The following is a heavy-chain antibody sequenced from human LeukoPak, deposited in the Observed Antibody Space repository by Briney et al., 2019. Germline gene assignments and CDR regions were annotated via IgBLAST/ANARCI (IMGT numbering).Heavy chain of an antibody. D-gene: IGHD4-11*01. Sequence: GASVKVSCKASGGTFSSYAISWVRQAPGQGLEWMGRIIPIFGIANYAQKFQGRVTITADKSTSTAYMELSSLRSEDTAVYYCARVPPARNDYSNYVDYYGMDVWGQGTTVIVSS. CDR2: IIPIFGIA. CDR1: GGTFSSYA. V-gene: IGHV1-69*04. J-gene: IGHJ6*02. CDR3: ARVPPARNDYSNYVDYYGMDV.